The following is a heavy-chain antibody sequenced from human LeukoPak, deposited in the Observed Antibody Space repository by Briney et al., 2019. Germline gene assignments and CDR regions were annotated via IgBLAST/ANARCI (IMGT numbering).Heavy chain of an antibody. CDR2: IIAGNGNT. V-gene: IGHV1-3*01. CDR1: GYTFTSYA. D-gene: IGHD1-26*01. CDR3: ARQNGDSGSYLDDAFDI. J-gene: IGHJ3*02. Sequence: ASVKVSCKASGYTFTSYAMHWVRQAPGQRLEWMRWIIAGNGNTKYSQKFQGRVTIRRDTSASTAYMELSSLRSEDTAVYYCARQNGDSGSYLDDAFDIWGQGTMVTVSS.